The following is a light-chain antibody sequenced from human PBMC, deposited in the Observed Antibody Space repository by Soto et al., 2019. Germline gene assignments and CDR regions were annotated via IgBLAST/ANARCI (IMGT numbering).Light chain of an antibody. V-gene: IGKV3-20*01. CDR1: QSVSSSY. CDR2: GAS. CDR3: QQYGSSPQT. J-gene: IGKJ1*01. Sequence: IVLTQSPGTLSLSPGERATLSCRASQSVSSSYLAWYQQKPGQAPRLLIYGASSRATGIPDRFSGSGSGTDFTLIISRLEPEDFAVYYCQQYGSSPQTFGQGTKVDI.